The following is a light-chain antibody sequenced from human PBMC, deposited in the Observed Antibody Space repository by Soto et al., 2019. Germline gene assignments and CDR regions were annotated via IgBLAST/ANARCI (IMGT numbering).Light chain of an antibody. V-gene: IGKV3-11*01. CDR1: QYINTR. CDR3: HQRQSWPRT. CDR2: QTS. Sequence: EILLTQSPPTLSSFPCDRVTLSFRDSQYINTRLAWYQHRPGHAPRLLIYQTSIRAAGIPARFSASGSGTDLTLTISDVQPEDFALYSCHQRQSWPRTFGQGTKVDIK. J-gene: IGKJ1*01.